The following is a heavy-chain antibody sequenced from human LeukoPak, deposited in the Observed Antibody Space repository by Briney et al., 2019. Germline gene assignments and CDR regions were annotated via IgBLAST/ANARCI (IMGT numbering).Heavy chain of an antibody. D-gene: IGHD4-23*01. CDR3: ARDGVYGGNLDY. Sequence: PGGSLRLSCAASGFTFSSYGMSWVRQAPGKGLEWVSAISGSGGSTYYADSVKGRFTISRDNSKNTLYLQMNSLRAEDTAVYYCARDGVYGGNLDYWGQGTLVTVSS. CDR1: GFTFSSYG. V-gene: IGHV3-23*01. J-gene: IGHJ4*02. CDR2: ISGSGGST.